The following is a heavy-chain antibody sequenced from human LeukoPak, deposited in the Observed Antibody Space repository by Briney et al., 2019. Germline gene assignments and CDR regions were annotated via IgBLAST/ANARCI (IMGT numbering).Heavy chain of an antibody. J-gene: IGHJ4*02. D-gene: IGHD2-2*01. Sequence: GGSLRLSCSASEFSFSNFWMSWVRQAPGKGPEWVANIKQDGSEKYYVDSVKGRFTISRDNAETSLHLQMNSLRAEDTAVYYCASDLSSTSSWATVPDYWGQGTLVTVSS. CDR2: IKQDGSEK. CDR1: EFSFSNFW. V-gene: IGHV3-7*01. CDR3: ASDLSSTSSWATVPDY.